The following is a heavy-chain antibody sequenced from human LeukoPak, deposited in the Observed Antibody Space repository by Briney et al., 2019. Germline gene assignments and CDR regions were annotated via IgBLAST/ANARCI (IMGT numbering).Heavy chain of an antibody. V-gene: IGHV3-48*01. CDR1: GFTFSSFS. Sequence: RSGGSLRLSCAASGFTFSSFSMNWVRQAPGKGLEWVSYISSSGSTIYYADSVKGRFTISRDNAKNSLYLQMNSLRAEGTAVYYCARGRVAVAGTPNLSHFDYWGQGTLVTVSS. D-gene: IGHD6-19*01. CDR3: ARGRVAVAGTPNLSHFDY. J-gene: IGHJ4*02. CDR2: ISSSGSTI.